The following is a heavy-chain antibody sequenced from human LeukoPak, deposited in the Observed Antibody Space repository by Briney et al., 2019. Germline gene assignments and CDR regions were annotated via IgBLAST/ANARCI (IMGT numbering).Heavy chain of an antibody. CDR2: INPSGGSK. Sequence: ASVNVSCKASGYTFTSYYIHWVRQARGQGLEWVGIINPSGGSKSYAPKFQGRVTMTRDTSTRTVYMELSSLRSEDTAVYYCARPRYGGSYYSFDYWGQGTLVTVSS. D-gene: IGHD1-26*01. CDR1: GYTFTSYY. J-gene: IGHJ4*02. V-gene: IGHV1-46*01. CDR3: ARPRYGGSYYSFDY.